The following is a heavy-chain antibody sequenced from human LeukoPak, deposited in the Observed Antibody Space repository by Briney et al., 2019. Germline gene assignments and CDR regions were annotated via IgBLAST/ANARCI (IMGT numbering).Heavy chain of an antibody. J-gene: IGHJ4*02. CDR3: VKGKDYHIDY. D-gene: IGHD3-9*01. V-gene: IGHV3-30*02. CDR2: IRYDGSNK. Sequence: GGSLRLSCAASGFTFSNYGMHWVRQAPGKGLEWVAFIRYDGSNKYCADSVRGRFTFSRDNSKNRLYLQMNSLRAEDTAVYYCVKGKDYHIDYWGQGTLVTVSS. CDR1: GFTFSNYG.